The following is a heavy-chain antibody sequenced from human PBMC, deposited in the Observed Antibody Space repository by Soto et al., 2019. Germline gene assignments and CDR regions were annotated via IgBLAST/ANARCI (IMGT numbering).Heavy chain of an antibody. Sequence: PGGSLRLSCAASGFPFSSYAMHWVRQAPGKGLEWVAVISYDGSNKYYADSVKGRFTISRDNSKNTLYLQMNSLRAEDTAVYYCAIPSAARSGYYYGMDVCGQGSTVTVSS. CDR3: AIPSAARSGYYYGMDV. CDR1: GFPFSSYA. D-gene: IGHD6-6*01. CDR2: ISYDGSNK. J-gene: IGHJ6*01. V-gene: IGHV3-30-3*01.